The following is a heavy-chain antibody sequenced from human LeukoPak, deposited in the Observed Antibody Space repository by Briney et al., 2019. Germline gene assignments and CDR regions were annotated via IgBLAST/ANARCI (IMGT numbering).Heavy chain of an antibody. Sequence: QTLSLTCAISGDSVSSNSSWNWIRQSPSRGLEWLGRTYYRSKWYNDYVVSVKSRININPDTSKNQFSLQLNSVTPEDTAVYYCARGGQGDGYSADEAFDIWGQGTMVTVS. V-gene: IGHV6-1*01. D-gene: IGHD5-18*01. CDR2: TYYRSKWYN. CDR3: ARGGQGDGYSADEAFDI. CDR1: GDSVSSNSS. J-gene: IGHJ3*02.